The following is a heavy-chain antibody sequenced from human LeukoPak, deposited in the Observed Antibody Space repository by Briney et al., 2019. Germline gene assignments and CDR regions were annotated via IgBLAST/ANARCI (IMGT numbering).Heavy chain of an antibody. CDR1: GFTFSTYE. V-gene: IGHV3-48*03. D-gene: IGHD2-2*01. Sequence: GGSLRLSCAASGFTFSTYEMNWVRQAPGKGLEWVSHISSGGSTIYYADSVKGRFTISRDNAKNSLYLQMNSLRAEDTAVYYCARAGVGVVVPAASRDTAIRSAFDYWGQGTLVTVSS. J-gene: IGHJ4*02. CDR3: ARAGVGVVVPAASRDTAIRSAFDY. CDR2: ISSGGSTI.